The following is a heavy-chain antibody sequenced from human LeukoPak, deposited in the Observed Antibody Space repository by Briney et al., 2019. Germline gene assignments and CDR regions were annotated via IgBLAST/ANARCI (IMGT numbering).Heavy chain of an antibody. CDR3: AREVYCSSTSCYGSWFDP. Sequence: GGSLRLSCAASGFTFSSYEMNWVSQAPGKGLEWVSYISSSGSTIHYADCVKGRFTISRDNAKNSLYLQMNSLRAEDTAVYYCAREVYCSSTSCYGSWFDPWGQGTLVTVSS. CDR1: GFTFSSYE. J-gene: IGHJ5*02. V-gene: IGHV3-48*03. CDR2: ISSSGSTI. D-gene: IGHD2-2*01.